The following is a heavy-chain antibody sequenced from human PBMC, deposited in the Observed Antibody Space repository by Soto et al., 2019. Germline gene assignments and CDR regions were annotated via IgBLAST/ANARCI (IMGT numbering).Heavy chain of an antibody. CDR3: ARDGRGYSSSLRYWYFDL. Sequence: QLQLQESGPGLVKPSETLSLTCSVSGGSISGTTYYWGWIRQPPGKGLEWIGSIYYSGSTYYNPSLKSRVTISVDTSKNQFSLKLSSVTAADTAVYYCARDGRGYSSSLRYWYFDLWGRGTLVTVSS. CDR2: IYYSGST. J-gene: IGHJ2*01. D-gene: IGHD6-13*01. V-gene: IGHV4-39*07. CDR1: GGSISGTTYY.